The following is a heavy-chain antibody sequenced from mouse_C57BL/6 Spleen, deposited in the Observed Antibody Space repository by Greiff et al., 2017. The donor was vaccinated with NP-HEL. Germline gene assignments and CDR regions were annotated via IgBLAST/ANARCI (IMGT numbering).Heavy chain of an antibody. D-gene: IGHD1-1*01. CDR1: GYTFTSYW. Sequence: QVQLQQSGAELVKPGASVKLSCKASGYTFTSYWMHWVKQRPGRGLEWIGRIDPNSGGTKYNEKFKSKATLTVDKPSSTAYMQLSSLTSEDSAVYYCARERVITTVVATGDWYFDVWGTGTTVTVSS. J-gene: IGHJ1*03. CDR3: ARERVITTVVATGDWYFDV. CDR2: IDPNSGGT. V-gene: IGHV1-72*01.